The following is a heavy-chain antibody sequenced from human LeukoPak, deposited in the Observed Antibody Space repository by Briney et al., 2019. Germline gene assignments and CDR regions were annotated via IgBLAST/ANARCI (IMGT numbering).Heavy chain of an antibody. D-gene: IGHD6-13*01. Sequence: PGGSLRLSCAASGFTFSSYAMHWVRQAPGKGLEWVAVISYDGSNKHYADSVKGRFTISRDNSKNTLYLQMNSLRAEDTAVYYCAREKEAAAGQTYYFDYWGQGTLVTVSS. J-gene: IGHJ4*02. CDR2: ISYDGSNK. V-gene: IGHV3-30*04. CDR3: AREKEAAAGQTYYFDY. CDR1: GFTFSSYA.